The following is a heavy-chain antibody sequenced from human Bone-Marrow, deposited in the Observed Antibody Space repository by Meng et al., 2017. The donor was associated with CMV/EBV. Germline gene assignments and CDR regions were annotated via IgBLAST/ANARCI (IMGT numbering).Heavy chain of an antibody. CDR2: IYYSGST. J-gene: IGHJ5*02. V-gene: IGHV4-30-4*08. CDR1: GGSISSGDYY. D-gene: IGHD3-3*01. CDR3: ARGAYDFWSGYNWFDP. Sequence: QAPGPYMVKPAQPLSLTCPVSGGSISSGDYYWSWIRQPPGKGLEWIGYIYYSGSTYYNPSLKSRVTISVDTSKNQFSLKLSSVTAAGTAVYYCARGAYDFWSGYNWFDPWGQGTLVTVSS.